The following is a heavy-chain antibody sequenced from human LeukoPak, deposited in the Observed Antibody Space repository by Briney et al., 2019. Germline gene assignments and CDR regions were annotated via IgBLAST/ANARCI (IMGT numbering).Heavy chain of an antibody. J-gene: IGHJ4*02. CDR3: ATGSDGSGWSAEDELDY. Sequence: ASVKVSCKVSGYTLTKLSMHWVRQAPGKGLEWMGGFDPEDGETIYAQKFQGRVTMTEDTSTDTAYMELSSLRSEDTAVYYCATGSDGSGWSAEDELDYWGQGTLVTVSS. CDR2: FDPEDGET. D-gene: IGHD3-10*01. V-gene: IGHV1-24*01. CDR1: GYTLTKLS.